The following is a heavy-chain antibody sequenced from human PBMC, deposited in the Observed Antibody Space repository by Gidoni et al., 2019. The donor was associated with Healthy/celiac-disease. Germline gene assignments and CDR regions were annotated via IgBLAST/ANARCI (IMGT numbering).Heavy chain of an antibody. Sequence: QVQLQESGPGLVKPSQTLSLTCTVSGGSISSGDYYWSWIRQPPGKGLEWIGYIYYSGSTYYNPSLKSRVTISVDTSKNQFSLKLSSVTAADTAVYYCARGPITDSSGWSGPLDYWGQGTLVTVSS. CDR3: ARGPITDSSGWSGPLDY. D-gene: IGHD6-19*01. J-gene: IGHJ4*02. V-gene: IGHV4-30-4*08. CDR2: IYYSGST. CDR1: GGSISSGDYY.